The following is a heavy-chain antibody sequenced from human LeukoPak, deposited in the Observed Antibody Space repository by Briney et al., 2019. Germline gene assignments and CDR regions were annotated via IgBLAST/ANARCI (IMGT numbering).Heavy chain of an antibody. V-gene: IGHV4-34*01. CDR1: GGSFCGYY. CDR3: ARGGGSTPYYFDY. CDR2: INHSGST. Sequence: PSETLSLTCAVYGGSFCGYYWSWIRQPPGKGLEWIGEINHSGSTNYNPSLKSRVTISVDTSKNQFSLKLSSVTAADTAVYYCARGGGSTPYYFDYWGEGTLVTVSS. D-gene: IGHD2-2*01. J-gene: IGHJ4*02.